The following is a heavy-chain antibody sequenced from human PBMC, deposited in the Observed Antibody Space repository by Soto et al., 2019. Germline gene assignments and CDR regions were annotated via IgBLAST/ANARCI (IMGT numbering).Heavy chain of an antibody. J-gene: IGHJ4*02. Sequence: QVQLVEAGGGVGQPGRSLRLSCAASGFTFSSYAMQWVRQAPGKGLEWVAVISYDGSNKYYADSVKGRFTISRDNSKNTLYLQMNSLRAEDMAVYYCARPDYGSGSYPDYWGQGTLVTVSS. CDR2: ISYDGSNK. D-gene: IGHD3-10*01. CDR3: ARPDYGSGSYPDY. CDR1: GFTFSSYA. V-gene: IGHV3-30-3*01.